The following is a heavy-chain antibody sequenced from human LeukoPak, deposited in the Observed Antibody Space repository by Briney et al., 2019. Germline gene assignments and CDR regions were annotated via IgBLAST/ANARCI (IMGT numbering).Heavy chain of an antibody. CDR2: ISGSGGST. J-gene: IGHJ4*02. D-gene: IGHD5-12*01. CDR1: GFTFSSYA. Sequence: PGGSLRLSCAASGFTFSSYAMSWVRQAPGKGLEGVSAISGSGGSTYYADSVTGRFTISRDNSKTTLYLQMNSLRAEDTAVYYCARDDSGYAFDYWGQGTLVTVSS. V-gene: IGHV3-23*01. CDR3: ARDDSGYAFDY.